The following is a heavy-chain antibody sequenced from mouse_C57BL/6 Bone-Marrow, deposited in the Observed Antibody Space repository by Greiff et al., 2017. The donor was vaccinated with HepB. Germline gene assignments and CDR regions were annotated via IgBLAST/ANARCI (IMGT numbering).Heavy chain of an antibody. J-gene: IGHJ2*01. Sequence: QVQLKHSGAELVKPGASVKMSCKASGYTFTSYWITWVKQRPGQGLEWIGDIYPGSGSTNYNEKFKSKATLTVDTSSSTAYMQLSSLTSEDSAVYYCARHGSIFDYWGQGTTLTVSS. CDR1: GYTFTSYW. CDR2: IYPGSGST. D-gene: IGHD1-1*01. V-gene: IGHV1-55*01. CDR3: ARHGSIFDY.